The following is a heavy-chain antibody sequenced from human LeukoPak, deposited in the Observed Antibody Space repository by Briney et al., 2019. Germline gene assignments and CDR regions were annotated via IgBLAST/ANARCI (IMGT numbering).Heavy chain of an antibody. CDR1: GGSFSGYY. Sequence: SETLSLTCAVYGGSFSGYYWSWIRQPPGKGLEWIGYIYYSGSTNYNPSLKSRVTISVDTSKNQFSLKLSSVTAADTAVYYCAIAARSNGRPWFDPWGQGTLVTVSS. V-gene: IGHV4-59*08. J-gene: IGHJ5*02. CDR2: IYYSGST. D-gene: IGHD6-6*01. CDR3: AIAARSNGRPWFDP.